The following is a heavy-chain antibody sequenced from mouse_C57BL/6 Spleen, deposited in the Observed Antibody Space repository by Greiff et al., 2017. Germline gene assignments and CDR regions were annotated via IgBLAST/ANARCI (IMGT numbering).Heavy chain of an antibody. J-gene: IGHJ3*01. CDR1: GYTFTSYW. CDR3: TSSPYYSNYEFAY. CDR2: IYPGNSDT. Sequence: EVQLQQSGTVLARPGASVKMSCKTSGYTFTSYWMHWVKQRPGRGLEWIGAIYPGNSDTSYNQKFKGKAKLTAVTSASTAYMELSSLTNEDSAVYYCTSSPYYSNYEFAYWGQGTLVTVSA. D-gene: IGHD2-5*01. V-gene: IGHV1-5*01.